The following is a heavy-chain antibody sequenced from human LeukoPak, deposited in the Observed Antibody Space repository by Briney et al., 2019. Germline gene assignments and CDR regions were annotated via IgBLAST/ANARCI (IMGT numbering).Heavy chain of an antibody. CDR2: INTNTGNP. V-gene: IGHV7-4-1*02. J-gene: IGHJ6*02. CDR3: AREHTYYDFWSGYRTRYGMDV. D-gene: IGHD3-3*01. Sequence: ASVKVSCTASGYTFTSYAMNWVRQAPGQGLEWMGWINTNTGNPTYAQGFTGRFVFSLDTSVSTAYLQISSLKAEDTAVYYCAREHTYYDFWSGYRTRYGMDVWGQGTTVTVSS. CDR1: GYTFTSYA.